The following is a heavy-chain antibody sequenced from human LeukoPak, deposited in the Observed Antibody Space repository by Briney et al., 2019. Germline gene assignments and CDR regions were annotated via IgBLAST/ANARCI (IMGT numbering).Heavy chain of an antibody. D-gene: IGHD2-15*01. J-gene: IGHJ4*02. CDR2: ISSSSSYI. CDR3: AKVSGVVVAATPAFFDY. Sequence: PGGSLRLSCAASGFTFSSYSMNWVRQAPGKGLEWVSSISSSSSYIYYADSVKGRFTISRDNSKNTLYLQMNSLRAEDTAVYYCAKVSGVVVAATPAFFDYWGQGTLVTVSS. V-gene: IGHV3-21*04. CDR1: GFTFSSYS.